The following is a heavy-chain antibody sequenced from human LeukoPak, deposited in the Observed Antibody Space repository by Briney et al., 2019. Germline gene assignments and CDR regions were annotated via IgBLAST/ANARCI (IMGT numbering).Heavy chain of an antibody. D-gene: IGHD3-22*01. V-gene: IGHV3-30*18. CDR2: ISYDGSNK. J-gene: IGHJ4*02. Sequence: GGSLRLSCAASGFTFSSYGMHWVRQAPGKGLEWVAVISYDGSNKYYADSVKGRFTISRDNSKNTLYLQMNSLRAEDTAVYYCAKDSYYDSSGYYSVFDHWGQGTLVTVSS. CDR3: AKDSYYDSSGYYSVFDH. CDR1: GFTFSSYG.